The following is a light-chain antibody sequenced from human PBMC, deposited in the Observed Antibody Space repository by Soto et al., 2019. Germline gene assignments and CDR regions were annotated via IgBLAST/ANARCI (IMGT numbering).Light chain of an antibody. CDR1: QSISSY. V-gene: IGKV1-39*01. J-gene: IGKJ5*01. Sequence: DIQMTQSPSSLSASVGFRFTITCLASQSISSYLNWYQQKPGKAPKLVIYAASSLQSGVTSRFSGIGSGTEFTLTISSLQSEDFAVYYGQQYNKWPTITFCQGTRLEIK. CDR2: AAS. CDR3: QQYNKWPTIT.